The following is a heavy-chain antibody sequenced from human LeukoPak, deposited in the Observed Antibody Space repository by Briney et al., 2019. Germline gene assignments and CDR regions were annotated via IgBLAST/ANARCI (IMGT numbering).Heavy chain of an antibody. CDR2: ILYDGSNI. V-gene: IGHV3-30-3*01. CDR1: GFTFSSHS. CDR3: ARDNGYTNRHAFDS. D-gene: IGHD1-1*01. Sequence: GGSLRLSCAASGFTFSSHSMHWVRQAPGKGLEWVALILYDGSNIYYADSVKGRFTISRDNSDNTLCLQMNSLRPEDTGLYFCARDNGYTNRHAFDSWGQGTLATVSS. J-gene: IGHJ4*02.